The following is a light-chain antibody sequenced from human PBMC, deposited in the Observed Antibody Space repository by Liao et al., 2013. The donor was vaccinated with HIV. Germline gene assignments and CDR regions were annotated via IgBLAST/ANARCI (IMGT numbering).Light chain of an antibody. CDR3: QSADSSGTYV. CDR2: YDT. Sequence: SYELTQPPSVSVAPGTTATITCAGINIGTKRVHWYQHKPGQAPVVVISYDTDRPSGVPERFSGSGSGTTVTLTISGVQAEDEADYYCQSADSSGTYVFGTGTKVTVL. J-gene: IGLJ1*01. V-gene: IGLV3-25*03. CDR1: NIGTKR.